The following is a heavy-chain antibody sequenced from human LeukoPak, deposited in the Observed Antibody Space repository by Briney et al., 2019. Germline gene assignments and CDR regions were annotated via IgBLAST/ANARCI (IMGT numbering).Heavy chain of an antibody. D-gene: IGHD3-22*01. J-gene: IGHJ5*02. V-gene: IGHV1-8*02. CDR2: MNPNSGNT. CDR3: ARGSNYYDSSGYPNWFVP. Sequence: ASVKVSCKASGYTFTGYYMHWVRQAPGQGLEWMRWMNPNSGNTGYAQKFQGRVTMTRNTSISTAYMELSSLRSEDTAVYYCARGSNYYDSSGYPNWFVPWGQGTLVTVSS. CDR1: GYTFTGYY.